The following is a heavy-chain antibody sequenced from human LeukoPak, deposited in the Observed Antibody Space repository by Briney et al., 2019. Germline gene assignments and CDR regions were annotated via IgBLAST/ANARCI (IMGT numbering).Heavy chain of an antibody. Sequence: SGGSLRLSCAASGFTFNDYAMSWVRQTPGKGLEWVSVVSGSGVSTDYADSVKGRFTISRDNSKNTLYLQMNNLRADDTALYYCTKDITIQIWLLGFDSWGQGTLVTVAS. CDR3: TKDITIQIWLLGFDS. J-gene: IGHJ4*02. D-gene: IGHD3-22*01. V-gene: IGHV3-23*01. CDR2: VSGSGVST. CDR1: GFTFNDYA.